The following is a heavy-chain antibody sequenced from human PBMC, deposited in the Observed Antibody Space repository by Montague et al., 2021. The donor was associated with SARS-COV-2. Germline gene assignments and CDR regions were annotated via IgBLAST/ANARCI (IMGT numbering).Heavy chain of an antibody. Sequence: CAISGDSVSSNSAAWNWIRQSPSRGLEWLGRTYYGSKWDNDYAXXXKXXXTIXPDTSKNQFSLQLNSVTPEDTAVYYCASGRMVPYSSSWTTLYYYYGMDVWGQGTVVTVSS. CDR1: GDSVSSNSAA. D-gene: IGHD6-13*01. J-gene: IGHJ6*02. CDR2: TYYGSKWDN. V-gene: IGHV6-1*01. CDR3: ASGRMVPYSSSWTTLYYYYGMDV.